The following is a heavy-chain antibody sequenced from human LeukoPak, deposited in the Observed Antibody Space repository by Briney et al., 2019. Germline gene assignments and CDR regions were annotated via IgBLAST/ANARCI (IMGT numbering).Heavy chain of an antibody. D-gene: IGHD2-2*01. Sequence: GSLRLSCVASGFSFGSNWMSWVRQAPGKGLEWVSYISSSDSTIYYADSVKGRFTISRDNAKNSLYLQMNSLRAEDTAIYYCARGLPATLLDYWGQGTLVTVSS. V-gene: IGHV3-48*04. CDR2: ISSSDSTI. CDR1: GFSFGSNW. J-gene: IGHJ4*02. CDR3: ARGLPATLLDY.